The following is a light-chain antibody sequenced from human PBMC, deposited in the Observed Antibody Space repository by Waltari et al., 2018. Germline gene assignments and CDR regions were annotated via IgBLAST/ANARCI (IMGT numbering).Light chain of an antibody. CDR2: DAS. Sequence: EIVLTQSPATLSFSPGERANLSCRASKSVSRYLAWYQQKPGQAPRLLIYDASNRATGIPARFSGSGSGTDFTLTSSSLEPEDFAVYYCQQRSNWITFGQGTRLEIK. CDR1: KSVSRY. CDR3: QQRSNWIT. V-gene: IGKV3-11*01. J-gene: IGKJ5*01.